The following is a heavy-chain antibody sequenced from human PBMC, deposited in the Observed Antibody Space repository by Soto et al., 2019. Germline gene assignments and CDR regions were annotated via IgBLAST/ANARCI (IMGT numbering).Heavy chain of an antibody. J-gene: IGHJ4*02. CDR3: ARPILVLLFFMSPYAY. V-gene: IGHV4-39*01. CDR2: INHSGST. D-gene: IGHD3-16*01. Sequence: SETLSLTCTVSGGSISSDSYYWGWIRQSPEKGLEWIGEINHSGSTNYNPSLRSRAPISVDTSENRFSLKLSSVTAADTAVYYLARPILVLLFFMSPYAYGGRGSLVPVSS. CDR1: GGSISSDSYY.